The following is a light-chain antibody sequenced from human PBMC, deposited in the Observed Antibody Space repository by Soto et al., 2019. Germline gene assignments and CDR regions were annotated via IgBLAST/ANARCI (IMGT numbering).Light chain of an antibody. CDR2: DAS. V-gene: IGKV1-39*01. Sequence: DIRLTQSPSSLSAFVGDRVTISCRASRSISTYLMWFQQKPGKAPKLLIYDASSLESGVPSRFSGSGSGTDFTLTISSLQPEDFATYYCQQSYSTPITFGQGTRLEI. CDR3: QQSYSTPIT. CDR1: RSISTY. J-gene: IGKJ5*01.